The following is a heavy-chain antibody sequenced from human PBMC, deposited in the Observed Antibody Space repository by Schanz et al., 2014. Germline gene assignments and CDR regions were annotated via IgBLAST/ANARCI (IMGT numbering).Heavy chain of an antibody. V-gene: IGHV1-18*01. Sequence: QVQLEQSGAEVKKPGASVKVSCKTSGYAFSDYGITWVRQAPGQGLEWMGWISPYNGNTNYAQKLQGRVTMTTDTSTGTAYMELRSLRSDDTAVYYCARDRRRYCSTASCLHDNWFDPWGQGTLVIVSS. J-gene: IGHJ5*02. D-gene: IGHD2-2*01. CDR3: ARDRRRYCSTASCLHDNWFDP. CDR2: ISPYNGNT. CDR1: GYAFSDYG.